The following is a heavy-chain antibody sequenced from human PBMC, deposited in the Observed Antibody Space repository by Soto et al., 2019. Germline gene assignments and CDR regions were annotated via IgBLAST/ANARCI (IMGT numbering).Heavy chain of an antibody. CDR1: GYTFTSYD. J-gene: IGHJ5*02. Sequence: ASVKVSCKASGYTFTSYDINWVRQATGQGLEWMGWMNPNSGNTGYAQKFQGRVTMTRNTSISTAYMELSSLRSEDTAGYYCARGRSYDFWSAEIWFDPWGQGTLVTVSS. CDR3: ARGRSYDFWSAEIWFDP. V-gene: IGHV1-8*01. D-gene: IGHD3-3*01. CDR2: MNPNSGNT.